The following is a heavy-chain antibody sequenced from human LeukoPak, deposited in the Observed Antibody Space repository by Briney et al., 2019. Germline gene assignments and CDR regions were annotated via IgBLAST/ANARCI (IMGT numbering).Heavy chain of an antibody. CDR3: ARTSIAAREADY. D-gene: IGHD6-6*01. Sequence: GGPLRLSCAASGFPFSRYSMHWVRQAPGKGLEYVSAISNNGCSTYYAKSVKGKFTISRDNSKNTLYLQMGSLRAEDMAVYYCARTSIAAREADYWGQGTMVTVSS. CDR2: ISNNGCST. CDR1: GFPFSRYS. J-gene: IGHJ4*02. V-gene: IGHV3-64*01.